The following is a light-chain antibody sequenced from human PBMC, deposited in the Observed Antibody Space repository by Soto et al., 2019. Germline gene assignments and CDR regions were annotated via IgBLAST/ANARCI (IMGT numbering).Light chain of an antibody. Sequence: QSVLTQPASVSGSPGQSITISCTGTSSDVGGYNYVSWYQQHPGKAPQLIIYEVSNRPSGVSNRFSGSKSGNTASLTISGLQAEDEADYYCNSYTSKSTGVFGTGTKVTVL. CDR1: SSDVGGYNY. V-gene: IGLV2-14*01. CDR3: NSYTSKSTGV. CDR2: EVS. J-gene: IGLJ1*01.